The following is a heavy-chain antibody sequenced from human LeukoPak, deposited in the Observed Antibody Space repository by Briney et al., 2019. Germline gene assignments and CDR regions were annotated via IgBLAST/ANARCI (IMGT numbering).Heavy chain of an antibody. J-gene: IGHJ4*02. CDR2: IDKSGRT. CDR3: AREYGDFDY. CDR1: GGSISSYY. D-gene: IGHD4-17*01. V-gene: IGHV4-4*07. Sequence: SETLSLTCTVSGGSISSYYWSWIRQPAGKGLEWIGRIDKSGRTNYSPTLKSRVTMSVDTSKNQFSLKLNSMTAADTALHYCAREYGDFDYWGQGTLVTVSS.